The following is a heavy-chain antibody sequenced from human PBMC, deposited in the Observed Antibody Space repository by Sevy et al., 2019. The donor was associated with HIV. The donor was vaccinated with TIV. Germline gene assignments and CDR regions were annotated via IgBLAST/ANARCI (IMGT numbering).Heavy chain of an antibody. Sequence: GGSLRLSCAASGFTFSSYAMHWVRQAPGKGLEWVAVISYDGSNKYYADSVKGRFTISRENSKNTLYLQMNSLRAEDTAVYYCASPGGGSYYVVGYFDYWGQGTLVTVSS. CDR2: ISYDGSNK. CDR3: ASPGGGSYYVVGYFDY. D-gene: IGHD1-26*01. CDR1: GFTFSSYA. J-gene: IGHJ4*02. V-gene: IGHV3-30-3*01.